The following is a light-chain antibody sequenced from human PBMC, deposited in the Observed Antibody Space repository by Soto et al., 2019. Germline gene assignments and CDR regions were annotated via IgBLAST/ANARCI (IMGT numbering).Light chain of an antibody. CDR3: CSYTTTDTLFV. CDR1: SSDIGDFNY. J-gene: IGLJ1*01. V-gene: IGLV2-14*01. CDR2: EVI. Sequence: QSALTQPASVSGSPGQSITISCTGTSSDIGDFNYVSWYQQHPGKAPKLMIFEVINRPSGVSNRFSGSKSGNTASLTISGLQADDEADYYCCSYTTTDTLFVFGSGTKVTVL.